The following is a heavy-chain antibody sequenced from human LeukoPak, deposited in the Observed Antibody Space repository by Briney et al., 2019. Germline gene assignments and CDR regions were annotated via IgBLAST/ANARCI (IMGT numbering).Heavy chain of an antibody. CDR2: INTNTGNP. CDR3: ARDLSHYDSSATDAFDI. D-gene: IGHD3-22*01. Sequence: ASVKVSCKASGYTFTSYAMNWVRQAPGQGLEWMGWINTNTGNPTYAQGFTGRFVFSLDTSVSTAYLQISSLKAEDTAVYYCARDLSHYDSSATDAFDIWGQGTMVTVSS. CDR1: GYTFTSYA. V-gene: IGHV7-4-1*02. J-gene: IGHJ3*02.